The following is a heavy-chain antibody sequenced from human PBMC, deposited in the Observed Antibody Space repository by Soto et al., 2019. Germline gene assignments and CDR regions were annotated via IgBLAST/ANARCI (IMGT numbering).Heavy chain of an antibody. D-gene: IGHD5-12*01. V-gene: IGHV1-46*01. CDR3: ARVFRLATTADVPFDY. Sequence: ASVKVSCKASGYTFTSYYMHWVRQAPGQGLEWMGIINPSGGSTSYAQKFQGRVTMTRDTSTSTVYMELSSLRSEDTAVYYCARVFRLATTADVPFDYWGQGTLVTVSS. CDR1: GYTFTSYY. CDR2: INPSGGST. J-gene: IGHJ4*02.